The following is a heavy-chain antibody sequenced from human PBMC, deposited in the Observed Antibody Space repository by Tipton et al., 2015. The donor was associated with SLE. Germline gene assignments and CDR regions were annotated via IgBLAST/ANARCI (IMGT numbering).Heavy chain of an antibody. CDR3: VRDMVIADAF. CDR2: IDPDGRIT. Sequence: QLVQSGGGLVQPGGSLKLSCAASGFTFSNSWMQWVRQAPGRGLVWVSRIDPDGRITDYADSVKGRFTISRDNARNSLHLQMSSLRVEDTAVYYCVRDMVIADAFWGQGTLVTVSS. V-gene: IGHV3-74*02. J-gene: IGHJ4*02. D-gene: IGHD2-21*01. CDR1: GFTFSNSW.